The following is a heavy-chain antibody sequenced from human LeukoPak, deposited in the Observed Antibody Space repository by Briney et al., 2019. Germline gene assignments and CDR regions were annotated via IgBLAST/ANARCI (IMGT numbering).Heavy chain of an antibody. J-gene: IGHJ3*02. Sequence: PSETLSLTCTVSGGSISSYYWSWIRQPAGKGLEWIGYIYYSGSTNYNPSLKSRVTISVDTSKNQFSLKLSSVTAADTAVYYCARDLYDFWSGGDAFDIWGQGTMVTVSS. CDR1: GGSISSYY. V-gene: IGHV4-59*01. D-gene: IGHD3-3*01. CDR3: ARDLYDFWSGGDAFDI. CDR2: IYYSGST.